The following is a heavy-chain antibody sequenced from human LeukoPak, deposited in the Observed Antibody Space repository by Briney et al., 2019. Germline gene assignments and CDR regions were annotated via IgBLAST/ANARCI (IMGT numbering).Heavy chain of an antibody. CDR2: IKQDGSEK. CDR1: GSTCSSYW. V-gene: IGHV3-7*01. Sequence: GGSLRLSCAASGSTCSSYWMSWVRQAPGKGLEWVANIKQDGSEKYYVDSVKGRFTISRDNAKNSLYLQMNSPRAEDTAVYYCARIRRGWSQNWDYWGQGTLVTVSS. CDR3: ARIRRGWSQNWDY. J-gene: IGHJ4*02. D-gene: IGHD6-19*01.